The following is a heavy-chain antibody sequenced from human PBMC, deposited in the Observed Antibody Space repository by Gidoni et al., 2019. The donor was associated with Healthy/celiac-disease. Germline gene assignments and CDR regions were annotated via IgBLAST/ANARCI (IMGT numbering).Heavy chain of an antibody. D-gene: IGHD2-15*01. Sequence: EVQLLESGGGLVQPGGSMRLSCAASGFTFSSSAMSWVRQAPGKGLEWVSAISGSGGSTYSADSVKGRFTISRDNSKNTLYLQMNSLRAEDTAVYYCAKDPHYCSGGSCYFAPRDYFDYWGQGTLVTVSS. CDR2: ISGSGGST. CDR1: GFTFSSSA. CDR3: AKDPHYCSGGSCYFAPRDYFDY. V-gene: IGHV3-23*01. J-gene: IGHJ4*02.